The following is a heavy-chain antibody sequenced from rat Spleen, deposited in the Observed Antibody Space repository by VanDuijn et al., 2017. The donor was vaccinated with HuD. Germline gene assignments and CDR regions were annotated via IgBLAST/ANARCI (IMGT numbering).Heavy chain of an antibody. J-gene: IGHJ2*01. Sequence: EVQLVESGGGLVQPGRSLKLSCAASGFTFSDYNMAWVRQAPEKGLEWVATIIYDGTKTFYRDSVKGRFTISRNNARSTLYLQMDSLRSEDTATYYCTNNWELYYWGQGVMVTVSS. D-gene: IGHD5-1*01. CDR3: TNNWELYY. CDR1: GFTFSDYN. V-gene: IGHV5S10*01. CDR2: IIYDGTKT.